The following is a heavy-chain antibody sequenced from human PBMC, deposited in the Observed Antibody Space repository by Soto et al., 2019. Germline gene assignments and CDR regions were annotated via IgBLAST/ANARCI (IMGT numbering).Heavy chain of an antibody. CDR2: IYSGGST. CDR3: ARDRGQCSGGSCRDAFDF. CDR1: GFTVSSNY. D-gene: IGHD2-15*01. Sequence: EVQLVESGGGLVQPGGSLRLSCAASGFTVSSNYMSWVRQAPGKGLEWVSVIYSGGSTNYADSVKGRFTVSRDSSKNTLYLQMNSLRAEDTGVYYCARDRGQCSGGSCRDAFDFWGQGTMVIVSS. J-gene: IGHJ3*01. V-gene: IGHV3-66*01.